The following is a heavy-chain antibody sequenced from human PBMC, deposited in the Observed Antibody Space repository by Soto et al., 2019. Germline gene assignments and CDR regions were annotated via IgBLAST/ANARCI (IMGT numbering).Heavy chain of an antibody. D-gene: IGHD4-17*01. CDR1: GYTLTELS. CDR2: FDPEDGET. J-gene: IGHJ4*02. Sequence: ASVKVSCKVSGYTLTELSMHWVRQAPGKGLEWMGGFDPEDGETIYAQKFQGRVTMTEDTSTDTAYMELSSLRSEDTAVYYCAAPLAHYGDYGNWGQGTMVTVYS. V-gene: IGHV1-24*01. CDR3: AAPLAHYGDYGN.